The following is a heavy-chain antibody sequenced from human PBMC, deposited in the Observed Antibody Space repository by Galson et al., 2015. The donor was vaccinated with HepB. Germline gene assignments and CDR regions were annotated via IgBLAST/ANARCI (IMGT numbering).Heavy chain of an antibody. D-gene: IGHD2-2*01. CDR2: ISSSSSTI. J-gene: IGHJ4*02. Sequence: SLRLSCAASGLTFSSYSMNWVRQAPGKGLEWVSYISSSSSTIYYADSVKGRFTISRDNAKNSLYLQMNSRRAEDTAVYYCAREYCSSTSCYGYFDYWGQGTLVTDSS. CDR3: AREYCSSTSCYGYFDY. CDR1: GLTFSSYS. V-gene: IGHV3-48*01.